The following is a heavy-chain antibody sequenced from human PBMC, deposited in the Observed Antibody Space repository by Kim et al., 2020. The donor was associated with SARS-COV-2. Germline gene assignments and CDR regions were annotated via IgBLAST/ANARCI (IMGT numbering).Heavy chain of an antibody. V-gene: IGHV1-69*01. CDR3: AKLVGATSY. D-gene: IGHD1-26*01. Sequence: GPANYAQKFQGRVTITADESTSTAYMELSSLRSEDTAVYYCAKLVGATSYWGQGTLVTVSS. J-gene: IGHJ4*02. CDR2: GPA.